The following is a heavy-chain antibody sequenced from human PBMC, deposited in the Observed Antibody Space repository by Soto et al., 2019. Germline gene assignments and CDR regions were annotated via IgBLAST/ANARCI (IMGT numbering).Heavy chain of an antibody. D-gene: IGHD3-22*01. V-gene: IGHV3-30-3*01. CDR1: GFTFSSYA. CDR3: ARVADYYDSSGYPDY. Sequence: PGGSLRLSCAASGFTFSSYAMHWVRQAPGKGLEWVAVISYDGSNKYYADSVKGRFTISRDNSKNTLYLQMNSLRAEDTAVYYCARVADYYDSSGYPDYWGQGTRVTVSS. J-gene: IGHJ4*02. CDR2: ISYDGSNK.